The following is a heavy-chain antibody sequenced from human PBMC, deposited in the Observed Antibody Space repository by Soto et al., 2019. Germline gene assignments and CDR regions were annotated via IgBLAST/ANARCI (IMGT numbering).Heavy chain of an antibody. J-gene: IGHJ5*02. D-gene: IGHD3-9*01. CDR2: MNPNSGNT. CDR1: GYTFTSYD. CDR3: ARRPPYYDILPGHNWFDP. Sequence: QVQLVQSGAEVKKPGASVKVSCKASGYTFTSYDINWVRQATGQGLEWMGWMNPNSGNTGYAQKFQGRVTMTRNTSISTAYMELSSLRSEDTAVYYCARRPPYYDILPGHNWFDPWGQGTLVTVSS. V-gene: IGHV1-8*01.